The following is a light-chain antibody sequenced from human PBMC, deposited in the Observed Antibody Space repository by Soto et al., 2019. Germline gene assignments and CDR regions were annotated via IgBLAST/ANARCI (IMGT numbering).Light chain of an antibody. J-gene: IGLJ3*02. Sequence: QSVLTQPPSASGTPGQRVTISCSGSNSNIGTNYAYWYEQLPGTAPKLLMYRNNERPSEVPDRFSGSKSGTSASLAISGLRSEDEADYYCAAWDDSLSAWVFGGGTKLTVL. CDR1: NSNIGTNY. CDR2: RNN. V-gene: IGLV1-47*01. CDR3: AAWDDSLSAWV.